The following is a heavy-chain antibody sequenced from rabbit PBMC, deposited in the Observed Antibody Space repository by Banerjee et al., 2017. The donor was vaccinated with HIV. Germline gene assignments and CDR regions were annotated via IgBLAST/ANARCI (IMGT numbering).Heavy chain of an antibody. D-gene: IGHD6-1*01. CDR3: ARHDAGYGGAWGL. V-gene: IGHV1S45*01. CDR1: GFSFSSTYW. J-gene: IGHJ4*01. CDR2: IYTGSGDT. Sequence: QEQLEESGGDLVKPEGSLTLTCTASGFSFSSTYWICWVRQAPGKGLEWIGCIYTGSGDTYYASWAKGRFTISKTSSTTVTLQMTSLTAADTATYFCARHDAGYGGAWGLWGPGTLVTVS.